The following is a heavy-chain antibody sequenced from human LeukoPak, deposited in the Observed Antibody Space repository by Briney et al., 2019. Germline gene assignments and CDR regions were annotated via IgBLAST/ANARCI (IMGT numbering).Heavy chain of an antibody. D-gene: IGHD3-16*01. J-gene: IGHJ4*02. V-gene: IGHV3-74*01. CDR3: ARVGSYGSPSDY. CDR2: INTDGSST. Sequence: GGSLRLSCAASGFTFSSYWMHWVRQAPGKGLVWVSRINTDGSSTSYADSVKGRFTISRDNAKNTLYLQMNSLRAEDTAVYYCARVGSYGSPSDYWGQGTLVTVSS. CDR1: GFTFSSYW.